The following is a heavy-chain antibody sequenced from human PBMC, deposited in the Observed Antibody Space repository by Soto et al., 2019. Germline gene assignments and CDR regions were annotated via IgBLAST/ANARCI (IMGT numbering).Heavy chain of an antibody. J-gene: IGHJ3*02. D-gene: IGHD2-15*01. CDR2: INPNSGGT. V-gene: IGHV1-2*04. Sequence: ASVKVSCKASGYTFTGYYMHWVRQAPGQGLERMGWINPNSGGTNYAQKFQGWVTMTRDTSISTAYMELSRLRSDDTAVYYCASSSVYCSGGSRYSGAYDIWGQGTMVTVSS. CDR3: ASSSVYCSGGSRYSGAYDI. CDR1: GYTFTGYY.